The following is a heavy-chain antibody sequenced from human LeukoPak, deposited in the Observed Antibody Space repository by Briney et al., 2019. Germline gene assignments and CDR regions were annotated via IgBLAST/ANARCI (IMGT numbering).Heavy chain of an antibody. CDR2: INPSGGST. V-gene: IGHV1-46*01. CDR1: GYTFTSYY. D-gene: IGHD6-13*01. J-gene: IGHJ6*03. Sequence: ASVKVSCKASGYTFTSYYMHWVRQAPGQGLEWMGIINPSGGSTSYAQKFQGRVTMTRDMSTSTVYMELSSLRSEDTAVYYCARDGAAGTGTYYYYYMDVWGKGTTVTVSS. CDR3: ARDGAAGTGTYYYYYMDV.